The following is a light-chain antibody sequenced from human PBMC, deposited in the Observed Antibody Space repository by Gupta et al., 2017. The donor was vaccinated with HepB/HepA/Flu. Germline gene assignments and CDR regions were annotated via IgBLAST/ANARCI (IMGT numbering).Light chain of an antibody. V-gene: IGKV3-20*01. Sequence: EIVLTQSPGTLSLSPGERATLSCRASQTIISNYLAWYQQKPGQAPRLLLYAISARATGIPDRFSGSGVATDFTLTISRREPEDFAVYYCQQYGGERPGGTFGQGTKVEVK. CDR3: QQYGGERPGGT. CDR2: AIS. CDR1: QTIISNY. J-gene: IGKJ1*01.